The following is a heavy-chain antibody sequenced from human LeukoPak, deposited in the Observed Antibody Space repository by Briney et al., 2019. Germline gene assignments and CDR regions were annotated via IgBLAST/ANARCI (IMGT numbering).Heavy chain of an antibody. V-gene: IGHV1-18*01. D-gene: IGHD5-24*01. J-gene: IGHJ6*02. CDR1: GYTFTSYG. Sequence: ASVKVSCKASGYTFTSYGISWVRQAPGQGLEWMGWISAYNGNTNYAQKFQGRVTITRDTSASTAYMELSSLRSEDTAVYYCARDGYNWYYYYGMDVWGQGTTVTVSS. CDR2: ISAYNGNT. CDR3: ARDGYNWYYYYGMDV.